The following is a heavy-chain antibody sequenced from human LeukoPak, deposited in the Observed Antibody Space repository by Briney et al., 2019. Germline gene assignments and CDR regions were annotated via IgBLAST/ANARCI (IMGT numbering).Heavy chain of an antibody. D-gene: IGHD2-15*01. V-gene: IGHV4-59*01. CDR1: GGSIDSNS. CDR2: IYYSGTT. J-gene: IGHJ5*02. CDR3: ARHWSHSVAQFGRSYWFDP. Sequence: SETLSLTCTVSGGSIDSNSWTWIRQPPGKGLEWIGYIYYSGTTNYNPSLKSRVTMSVDMSKNQFSLKLSSVTAADTAVYYCARHWSHSVAQFGRSYWFDPWGQGTLVTVSS.